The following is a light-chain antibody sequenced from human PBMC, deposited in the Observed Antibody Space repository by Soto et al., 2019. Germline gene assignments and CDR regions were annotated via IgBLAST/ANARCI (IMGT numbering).Light chain of an antibody. V-gene: IGLV2-14*01. J-gene: IGLJ1*01. CDR2: EVS. CDR3: SSYTSSNTYV. Sequence: QSALTQPASVSGSPGQSITISCTGTSSDVGGYNYVSWYQQHPGKAPKFMIYEVSNRPSGVSNRFSGSKSGNTASLTISGLQSEDEADYYFSSYTSSNTYVFGPGTKVTVL. CDR1: SSDVGGYNY.